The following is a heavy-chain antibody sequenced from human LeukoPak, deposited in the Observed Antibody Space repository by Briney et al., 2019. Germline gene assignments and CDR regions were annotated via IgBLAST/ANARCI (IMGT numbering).Heavy chain of an antibody. J-gene: IGHJ6*03. CDR2: INHSGST. V-gene: IGHV4-34*01. CDR1: GGSFSGYY. D-gene: IGHD6-19*01. CDR3: ARGVIAVAGYYYYYYMDV. Sequence: SETLSLTCAVYGGSFSGYYWSWIRQPPGKGLEWIGEINHSGSTNYNPSLKSRVTISVDTSKNQFSLKLSSVTAADTAVYYCARGVIAVAGYYYYYYMDVWGKGTTVTVSS.